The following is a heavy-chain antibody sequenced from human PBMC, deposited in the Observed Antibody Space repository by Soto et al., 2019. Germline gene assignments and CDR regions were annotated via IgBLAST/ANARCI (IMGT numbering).Heavy chain of an antibody. J-gene: IGHJ4*02. Sequence: ASETLSLTCTVSGGSISTYYWNWIRQPPGKGLEWIGYIYYSGSTNYNPSLKIGVPMSVDTSKILFSLKLSFVPAADTALFFCARLLYYDNSGYSPYYFDYGGQGTLVTVSS. CDR1: GGSISTYY. D-gene: IGHD3-22*01. CDR3: ARLLYYDNSGYSPYYFDY. CDR2: IYYSGST. V-gene: IGHV4-59*08.